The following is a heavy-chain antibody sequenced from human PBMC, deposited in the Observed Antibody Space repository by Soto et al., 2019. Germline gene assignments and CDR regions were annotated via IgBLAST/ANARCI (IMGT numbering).Heavy chain of an antibody. V-gene: IGHV3-30-3*01. J-gene: IGHJ4*02. D-gene: IGHD1-7*01. CDR2: ISYDGNNK. CDR3: ARDGVSSNEYTWNYGTYFDY. CDR1: GFTYSTYT. Sequence: QVQLVESGGGVVQPGRSLRLSCAASGFTYSTYTMHWVRQAPGKGLEWVAVISYDGNNKFYADSVKGRFTISRGRTKQTLYLQMNSLRPDDTAMYYCARDGVSSNEYTWNYGTYFDYCGQGALVTVSS.